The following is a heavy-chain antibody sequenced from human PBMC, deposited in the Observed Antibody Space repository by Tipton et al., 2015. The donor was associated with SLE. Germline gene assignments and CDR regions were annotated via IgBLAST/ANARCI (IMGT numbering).Heavy chain of an antibody. Sequence: GSLRLSCAGSGFTFSSYAMHWVRQAPGKGLEWVSSISVSGLGAYYADSVKGRFTISRDTSKNTVSLQMNSLRAEDTALYFCATVDFGVNPLDYWGQGTLVTVSS. CDR2: ISVSGLGA. CDR1: GFTFSSYA. J-gene: IGHJ4*02. CDR3: ATVDFGVNPLDY. D-gene: IGHD4/OR15-4a*01. V-gene: IGHV3-23*01.